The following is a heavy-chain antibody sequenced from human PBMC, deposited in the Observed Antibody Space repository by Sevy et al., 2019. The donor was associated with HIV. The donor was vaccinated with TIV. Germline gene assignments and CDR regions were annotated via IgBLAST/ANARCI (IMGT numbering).Heavy chain of an antibody. CDR3: ARGIEYCASSEGWYFDL. V-gene: IGHV4-59*01. D-gene: IGHD3-22*01. CDR1: GGSISSYY. CDR2: IYYTGST. Sequence: SETLSLTCSVSGGSISSYYWSWIRQPPGKGLEWIGYIYYTGSTNYTPSLKSRVTTSVDTSENQYSLKLTSVTAADTAVYYCARGIEYCASSEGWYFDLWGRGTLVTVSS. J-gene: IGHJ2*01.